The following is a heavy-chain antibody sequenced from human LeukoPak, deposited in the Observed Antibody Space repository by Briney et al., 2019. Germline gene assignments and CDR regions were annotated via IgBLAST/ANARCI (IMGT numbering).Heavy chain of an antibody. CDR3: AREGTNDYDSSAYNDAFDM. CDR1: GFTVSKNH. CDR2: IFSGENT. V-gene: IGHV3-53*01. D-gene: IGHD3-22*01. J-gene: IGHJ3*02. Sequence: GGSLRLSCAASGFTVSKNHMSWVRQSPGKGLEWVSVIFSGENTYCADSVRGRFTISRDNSKNTVYLQMNSLRVEDTAVYFCAREGTNDYDSSAYNDAFDMWGQGTMVTVSS.